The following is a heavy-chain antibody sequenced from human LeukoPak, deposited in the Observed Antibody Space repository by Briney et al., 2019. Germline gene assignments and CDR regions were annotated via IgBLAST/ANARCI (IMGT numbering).Heavy chain of an antibody. CDR1: GGSISSGSYY. Sequence: SQTLSLTCTVSGGSISSGSYYWSWIRQPAGKGLEWLGRIYTSGSTTYNPSLKSRVTISVDTSKNQFSLRLSSVTAADTAVYYCARDQGEKSAYYDILTGYYAFDIWGQGTMVTVSS. CDR2: IYTSGST. V-gene: IGHV4-61*02. CDR3: ARDQGEKSAYYDILTGYYAFDI. J-gene: IGHJ3*02. D-gene: IGHD3-9*01.